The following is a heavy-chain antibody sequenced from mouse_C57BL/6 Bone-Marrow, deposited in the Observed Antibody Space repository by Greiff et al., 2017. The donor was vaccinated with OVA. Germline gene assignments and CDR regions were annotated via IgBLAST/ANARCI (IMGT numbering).Heavy chain of an antibody. Sequence: EVQGVESGGGLVQPGGSLKLSCAASGFTFSDYGMAWVRQAPRKGPEWVAFISNLAYSIYYADTVTGRFTISRENAKNTLYLEMSSLRSEDTAMYYCASLLTGTFAYWGQGTLVTVSA. CDR2: ISNLAYSI. V-gene: IGHV5-15*01. CDR1: GFTFSDYG. CDR3: ASLLTGTFAY. J-gene: IGHJ3*01. D-gene: IGHD4-1*01.